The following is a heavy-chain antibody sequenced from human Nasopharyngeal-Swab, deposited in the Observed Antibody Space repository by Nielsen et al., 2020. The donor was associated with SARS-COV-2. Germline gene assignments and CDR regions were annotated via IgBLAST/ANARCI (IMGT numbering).Heavy chain of an antibody. V-gene: IGHV3-21*01. Sequence: GGSLRLSCAASGFTFSSYSMNWVRQAPGKGLEWVSSISSSSSYIYYADSVKGRFTIFRDNAKNSLYLQMNSLRAEDTAVYYCASPRGYYDSSGAFDYWGQGTLVTVSS. CDR3: ASPRGYYDSSGAFDY. D-gene: IGHD3-22*01. CDR2: ISSSSSYI. CDR1: GFTFSSYS. J-gene: IGHJ4*02.